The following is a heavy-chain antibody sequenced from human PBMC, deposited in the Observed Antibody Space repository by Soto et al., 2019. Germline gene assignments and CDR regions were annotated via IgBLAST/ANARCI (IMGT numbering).Heavy chain of an antibody. CDR1: GFTFSSFA. V-gene: IGHV3-23*01. J-gene: IGHJ4*02. CDR3: AKRPFTSSGSFDY. D-gene: IGHD6-19*01. Sequence: GGSLRLSCAASGFTFSSFAMSWVRQAPGKGLEWVSTFSGGGGSTYYADSVKGRFTISRDDSKNTLYLQMNSLRAEDTAVYYCAKRPFTSSGSFDYWGQGTLVTVSS. CDR2: FSGGGGST.